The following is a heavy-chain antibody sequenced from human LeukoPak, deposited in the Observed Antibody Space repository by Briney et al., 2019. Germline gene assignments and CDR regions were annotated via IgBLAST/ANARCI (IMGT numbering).Heavy chain of an antibody. CDR1: GFTFSSYA. V-gene: IGHV3-30*01. CDR2: ISYDGSNK. J-gene: IGHJ5*02. D-gene: IGHD6-13*01. CDR3: AREGQPYNWFDP. Sequence: PGGSLRLSCAAFGFTFSSYAMHWVRQAPGRGLEWVAVISYDGSNKYYADSVKGRFTISRDDSKKTLYLQMNSLRAEDTAVYYCAREGQPYNWFDPWGQGTLVTASS.